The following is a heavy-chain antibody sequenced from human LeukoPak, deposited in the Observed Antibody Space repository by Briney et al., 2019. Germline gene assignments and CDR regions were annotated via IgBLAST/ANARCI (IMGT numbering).Heavy chain of an antibody. D-gene: IGHD5-24*01. V-gene: IGHV3-21*01. CDR3: AKEGRGQDGYYN. CDR1: GFTFSSYS. J-gene: IGHJ4*02. Sequence: PGGSLRLSCAASGFTFSSYSMNWVRQAPGKWLEWVSSISSSSSYIYYADSVKGRFTISRDDATNSLYLQMNRRRAEDTAVYYCAKEGRGQDGYYNWGQGTLVTASS. CDR2: ISSSSSYI.